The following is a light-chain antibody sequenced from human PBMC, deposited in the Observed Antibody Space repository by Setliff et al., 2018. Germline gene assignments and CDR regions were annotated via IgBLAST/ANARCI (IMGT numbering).Light chain of an antibody. CDR1: SSDVGGYKY. CDR2: EVT. J-gene: IGLJ1*01. V-gene: IGLV2-8*01. CDR3: CSFTSSSTLPYV. Sequence: QSVLTQPPSASGSPGQSVTISCTGTSSDVGGYKYVPWFQQHPGKAPKLMIYEVTKRPSGVPDRFSGSKSGNTASLTVSGLQAEDEADYYCCSFTSSSTLPYVFGTGTKVTVL.